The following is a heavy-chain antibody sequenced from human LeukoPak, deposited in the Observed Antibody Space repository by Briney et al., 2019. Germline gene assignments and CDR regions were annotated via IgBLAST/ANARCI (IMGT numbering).Heavy chain of an antibody. V-gene: IGHV1-69*04. Sequence: SMKVSCKASGGTFSSYAISWVRQAPGQGLEWMGRIIPILGIANYAQKFQGRVTITADKSTSTAYMELSSLRSEDTAVYYCARGGYSSRADYWGQGTLVTVSS. CDR2: IIPILGIA. J-gene: IGHJ4*02. D-gene: IGHD6-13*01. CDR1: GGTFSSYA. CDR3: ARGGYSSRADY.